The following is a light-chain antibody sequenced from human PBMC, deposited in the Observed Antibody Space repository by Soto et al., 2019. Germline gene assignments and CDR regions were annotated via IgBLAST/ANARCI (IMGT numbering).Light chain of an antibody. J-gene: IGKJ1*01. CDR1: QNVRSNY. CDR2: GAS. CDR3: EQYGSTPRT. V-gene: IGKV3-20*01. Sequence: EIVLTQSPGTLSLSPGERATLSCRASQNVRSNYLAWYQQKLGQTPRLLIYGASSRATGIPDRFSGSVPGTDFTLTISRLDPEDFEVFYCEQYGSTPRTFGQGTKVEFK.